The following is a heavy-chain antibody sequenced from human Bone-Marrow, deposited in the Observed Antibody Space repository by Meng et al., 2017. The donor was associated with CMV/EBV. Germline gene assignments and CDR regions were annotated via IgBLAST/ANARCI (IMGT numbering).Heavy chain of an antibody. Sequence: SLKISCAASGFTFSSYEMNWVRQAPGKGLEWVSGITRNSGSIGYADSVKGRFTISRDNAKNSLYLQMNSLRTEDTALYFCAKDMVLYGDLFSHFYGMDVWGQGTTVTVSS. CDR2: ITRNSGSI. CDR1: GFTFSSYE. J-gene: IGHJ6*02. CDR3: AKDMVLYGDLFSHFYGMDV. V-gene: IGHV3-9*01. D-gene: IGHD4/OR15-4a*01.